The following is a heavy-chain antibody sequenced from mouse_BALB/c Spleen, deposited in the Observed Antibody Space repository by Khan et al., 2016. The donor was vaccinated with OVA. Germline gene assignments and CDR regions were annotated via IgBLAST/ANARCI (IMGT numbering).Heavy chain of an antibody. J-gene: IGHJ4*01. V-gene: IGHV9-2-1*01. D-gene: IGHD2-4*01. CDR3: TRNDYGRGGLYAMDY. CDR2: INTETGEP. CDR1: GYPFTDYS. Sequence: QIQLVQSGPELKKPGETVKISCKASGYPFTDYSMQWVKQAPGKGLKWVGWINTETGEPTYADDFKGRFAFSFEPSASTAYLQINNLKNEDTATDFGTRNDYGRGGLYAMDYWGQGTSGTDSS.